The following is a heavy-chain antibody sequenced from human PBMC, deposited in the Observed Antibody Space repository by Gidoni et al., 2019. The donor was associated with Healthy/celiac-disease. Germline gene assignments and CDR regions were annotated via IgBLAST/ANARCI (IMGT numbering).Heavy chain of an antibody. D-gene: IGHD1-26*01. CDR1: GGTFSSYA. CDR3: ARGGGSYGPTYYYGMDV. CDR2: IIPIFGTA. J-gene: IGHJ6*02. V-gene: IGHV1-69*01. Sequence: QVQLVQSGAEVKKPGSSGKVSCKAAGGTFSSYAISWGRQAPGQGLEWMGGIIPIFGTATSAQKFQGRVTITADESTSTAYMELSSLRSEDTALYYCARGGGSYGPTYYYGMDVWGQGTTVTVSS.